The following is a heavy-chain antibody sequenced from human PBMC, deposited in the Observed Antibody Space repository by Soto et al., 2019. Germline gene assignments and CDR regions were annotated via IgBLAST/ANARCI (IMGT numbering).Heavy chain of an antibody. CDR3: VKGRPGVAPPATFCDR. CDR2: IFFDASQQ. CDR1: GFSFSSYD. D-gene: IGHD2-21*02. J-gene: IGHJ4*02. V-gene: IGHV3-30*18. Sequence: QVQLVESGGGVVQPGRSLRLDCAASGFSFSSYDMHWVRQAPGRGLEWVASIFFDASQQFYGQSVKGRFTISRDNSKNALFLQMDSLRSDDTALYYCVKGRPGVAPPATFCDRWGQGTLVTVSS.